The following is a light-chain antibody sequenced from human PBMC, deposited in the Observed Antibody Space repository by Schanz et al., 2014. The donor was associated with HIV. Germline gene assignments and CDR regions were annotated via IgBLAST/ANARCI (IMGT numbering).Light chain of an antibody. CDR2: NDD. CDR1: ISTIASRT. Sequence: QSLLTQPPSASGTPGQTVTISCSGSISTIASRTVDWYQHLPGTAPRLLIHNDDRRPSGVPERFSASKSGTSASLVISGLQSEDEADYYCATWDISLNGPVFGGGTKVT. J-gene: IGLJ2*01. CDR3: ATWDISLNGPV. V-gene: IGLV1-44*01.